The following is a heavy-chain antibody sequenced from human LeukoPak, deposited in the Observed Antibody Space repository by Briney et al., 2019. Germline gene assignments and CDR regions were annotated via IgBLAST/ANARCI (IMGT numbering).Heavy chain of an antibody. J-gene: IGHJ4*02. Sequence: GGTLRLSCAASGFTFSSYGMSWVRQAPGKGLEWVSAISGSGGSTYYADSVKGRFTISRDNSKNTLYPQMNSLRAEDTAVYYCAKGSHYYDSSGPYYFDYWGQGTLVTVSS. V-gene: IGHV3-23*01. CDR3: AKGSHYYDSSGPYYFDY. D-gene: IGHD3-22*01. CDR2: ISGSGGST. CDR1: GFTFSSYG.